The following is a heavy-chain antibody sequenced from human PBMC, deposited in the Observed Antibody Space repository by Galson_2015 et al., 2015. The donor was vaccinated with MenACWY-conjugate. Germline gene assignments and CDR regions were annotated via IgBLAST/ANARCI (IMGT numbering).Heavy chain of an antibody. D-gene: IGHD1-26*01. CDR2: MNPEEDRS. CDR3: ARLGGNYRTTSHFDY. V-gene: IGHV3-74*01. CDR1: GLTFSKYW. J-gene: IGHJ4*02. Sequence: SLRLSCAASGLTFSKYWMHWVRQAPGKGLEWVARMNPEEDRSDYADSVKGRFTISRDNAKNTVYLQMDSLRAEDTAVYYCARLGGNYRTTSHFDYWGQGTLVTVSS.